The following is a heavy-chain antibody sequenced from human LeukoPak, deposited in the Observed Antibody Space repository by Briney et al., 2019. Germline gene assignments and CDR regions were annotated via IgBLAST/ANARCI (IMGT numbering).Heavy chain of an antibody. D-gene: IGHD4-23*01. CDR1: GGSLSGYY. Sequence: SETLSLTCAVYGGSLSGYYWSWFRQPPGKGGEGIGEMHYTGATNYSPSLKRRVTISAGTSTNQFSLKVNSVTAADTAVYYCARGVTLYYYFDLWGRGTLVTVSS. CDR3: ARGVTLYYYFDL. V-gene: IGHV4-34*01. CDR2: MHYTGAT. J-gene: IGHJ2*01.